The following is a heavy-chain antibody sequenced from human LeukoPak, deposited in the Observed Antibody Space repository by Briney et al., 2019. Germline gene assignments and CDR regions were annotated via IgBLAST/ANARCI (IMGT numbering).Heavy chain of an antibody. V-gene: IGHV4-34*01. J-gene: IGHJ2*01. CDR2: INHSGST. CDR1: GGSFSGYY. Sequence: SETLSLTCAVYGGSFSGYYWSWIRQPPGKGLEWVGEINHSGSTNYNPSLRSRVTIPVDPSKNHFSQKLSSVTAADTAVYYCARGLQAADRSPLWYFELWGRGTLVTVSS. D-gene: IGHD6-13*01. CDR3: ARGLQAADRSPLWYFEL.